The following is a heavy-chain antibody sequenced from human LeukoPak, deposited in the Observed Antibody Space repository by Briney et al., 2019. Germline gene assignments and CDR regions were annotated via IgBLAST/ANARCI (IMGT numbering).Heavy chain of an antibody. CDR2: LSSSGYNT. CDR3: AKDPYGTRYFDY. V-gene: IGHV3-23*01. D-gene: IGHD2-2*01. Sequence: GGSLRLSCAASGFTFSRHALSWVRQAPGKGLEWVSSLSSSGYNTYYAVSVKGRFTISRDNSKNTVYLQMNSLRAEDTAVYYCAKDPYGTRYFDYWGQGTLVTVSS. J-gene: IGHJ4*02. CDR1: GFTFSRHA.